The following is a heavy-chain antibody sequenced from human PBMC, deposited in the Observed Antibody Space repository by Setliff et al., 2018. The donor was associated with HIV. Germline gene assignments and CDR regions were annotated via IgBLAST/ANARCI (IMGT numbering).Heavy chain of an antibody. J-gene: IGHJ4*02. Sequence: ASVKVSCKASGYTFTSYDISWVRQATGQGLEWMGWMNPNSGNTGYAQKFQGRVTMTRNTSISTAYMELSSLRSDDTAIYYCAKPFGSDGSRQLDSWGQGTLVTVSS. CDR3: AKPFGSDGSRQLDS. CDR2: MNPNSGNT. CDR1: GYTFTSYD. D-gene: IGHD2-15*01. V-gene: IGHV1-8*02.